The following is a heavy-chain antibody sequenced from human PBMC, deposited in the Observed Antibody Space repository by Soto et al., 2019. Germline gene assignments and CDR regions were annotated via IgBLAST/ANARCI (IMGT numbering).Heavy chain of an antibody. CDR3: ARVPSITMVRGVINWFDP. CDR2: IYHSGST. CDR1: GYSISSGYY. D-gene: IGHD3-10*01. J-gene: IGHJ5*02. Sequence: KPSETLSLTCAVSGYSISSGYYWGWIRQPPGKGLEWIGSIYHSGSTYYNPSLKSRVTISVDTSKNQFSLKLSSVTAADTAVYYCARVPSITMVRGVINWFDPWGQGTLVTFSS. V-gene: IGHV4-38-2*01.